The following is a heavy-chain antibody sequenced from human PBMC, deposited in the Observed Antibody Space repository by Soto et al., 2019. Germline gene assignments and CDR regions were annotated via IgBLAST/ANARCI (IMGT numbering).Heavy chain of an antibody. J-gene: IGHJ4*02. CDR2: IYWDDDK. CDR1: GFSLSSTRMA. CDR3: AHIVVAGLGYYFDY. Sequence: QITLKESGPTLVKPTQTLTLTCTFSGFSLSSTRMAVGWIRQPPGKALEWLALIYWDDDKRYSPFLKSRLTLXXXTXXNLVVLTMSNMDPVDTARYYCAHIVVAGLGYYFDYWGQGTLVTVSS. V-gene: IGHV2-5*02. D-gene: IGHD6-19*01.